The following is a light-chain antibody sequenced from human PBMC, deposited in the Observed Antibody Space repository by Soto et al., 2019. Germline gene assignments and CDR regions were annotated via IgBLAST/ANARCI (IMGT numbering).Light chain of an antibody. CDR3: QQYGSSPNT. J-gene: IGKJ2*01. CDR1: QIVNSNR. CDR2: GAS. Sequence: EIVLTQSPDTLSLSPGDRATLSCRASQIVNSNRLAWYQQRPGQAPRLLIFGASHRPGGIPDKFSGSGSGTDCTFTINRLEPEDLAVYYCQQYGSSPNTFGQGTKLEI. V-gene: IGKV3-20*01.